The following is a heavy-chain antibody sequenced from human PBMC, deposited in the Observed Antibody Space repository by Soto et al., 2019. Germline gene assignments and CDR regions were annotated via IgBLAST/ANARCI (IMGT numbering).Heavy chain of an antibody. CDR3: ARAKIVVVPAASSPGLNWFDP. V-gene: IGHV1-3*01. CDR2: INAGNGNT. Sequence: QVPLVQSGAEVKKPGASVKVSCKASGYTFTSYAMHWVRQAPGQRLEWMGWINAGNGNTKYSQKFQGRVTITRDTSANTAYMELSSLRSEDTAVYYCARAKIVVVPAASSPGLNWFDPWGQGTLVTVSS. D-gene: IGHD2-2*01. J-gene: IGHJ5*02. CDR1: GYTFTSYA.